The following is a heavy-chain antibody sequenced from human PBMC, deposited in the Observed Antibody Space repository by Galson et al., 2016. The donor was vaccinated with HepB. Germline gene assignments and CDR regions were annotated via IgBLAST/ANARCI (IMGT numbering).Heavy chain of an antibody. CDR2: INSDGSST. D-gene: IGHD3-10*01. Sequence: SLRLSCAASGFTSTSYWIHWVRQVPGEGLVWVSRINSDGSSTHYADSVKGRLTISRDNAKNTVYLQMNSLRVEDTAVYYCARVGVIPYYYYGMDVWGQGTTVTVSS. J-gene: IGHJ6*02. V-gene: IGHV3-74*01. CDR1: GFTSTSYW. CDR3: ARVGVIPYYYYGMDV.